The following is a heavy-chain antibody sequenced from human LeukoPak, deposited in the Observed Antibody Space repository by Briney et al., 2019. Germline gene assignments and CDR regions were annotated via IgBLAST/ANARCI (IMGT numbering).Heavy chain of an antibody. CDR1: GFTFSSYA. D-gene: IGHD2-15*01. CDR3: ARAPRSLEYCSGGSCYSFVPPYFDY. V-gene: IGHV3-30*14. Sequence: QAGRSLRLSCAASGFTFSSYAMHWVRQAPGKVLEWVAVISYDGSNKYYADSVKGRFTISRDNSKNTLYLQMNSPRAEDTAVYYCARAPRSLEYCSGGSCYSFVPPYFDYWGQGTLVTVSS. CDR2: ISYDGSNK. J-gene: IGHJ4*02.